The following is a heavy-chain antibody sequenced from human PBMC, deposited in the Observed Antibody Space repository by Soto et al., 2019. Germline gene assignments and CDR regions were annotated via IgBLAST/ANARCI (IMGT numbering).Heavy chain of an antibody. J-gene: IGHJ5*02. CDR2: ISGSGANT. Sequence: LRLSCAAAGFTFSDYAMNWVRQAPGKGLEWVSAISGSGANTYYADSVKGRFTISRDNSKNMLYLQMNSLRDEDTAVYYCANGRFLEWLLPDNWFDPWGQGTLVTVSS. D-gene: IGHD3-3*01. CDR3: ANGRFLEWLLPDNWFDP. CDR1: GFTFSDYA. V-gene: IGHV3-23*01.